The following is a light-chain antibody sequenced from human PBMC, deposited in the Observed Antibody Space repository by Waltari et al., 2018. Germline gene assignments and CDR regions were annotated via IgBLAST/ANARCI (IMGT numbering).Light chain of an antibody. V-gene: IGLV2-8*01. J-gene: IGLJ2*01. CDR1: SSAVANYNY. Sequence: QSALTQPPSASGSLGQSVTLSCTGTSSAVANYNYVSWYQQHPGKAPKLIIFEVSKRPSGVPDRFSGTKSGYAASLTVSGLQAGDEADYYCSAYAGTLVFGGGTKLTVL. CDR3: SAYAGTLV. CDR2: EVS.